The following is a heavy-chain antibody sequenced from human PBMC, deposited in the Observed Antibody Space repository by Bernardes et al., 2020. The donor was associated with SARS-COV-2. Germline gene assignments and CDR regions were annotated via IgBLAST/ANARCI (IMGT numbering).Heavy chain of an antibody. CDR3: ARSLGPCSGGSCQRMGAFDI. D-gene: IGHD2-15*01. J-gene: IGHJ3*02. CDR2: INPNSGGT. Sequence: ASVKVSCKASGYTFTGYYMHWVRQAPGQGLEWMGRINPNSGGTNYAQKFQGRVTMTRDTSISTAYMELSRLRSDDTAVYYCARSLGPCSGGSCQRMGAFDIWGQGTMVTVSS. V-gene: IGHV1-2*06. CDR1: GYTFTGYY.